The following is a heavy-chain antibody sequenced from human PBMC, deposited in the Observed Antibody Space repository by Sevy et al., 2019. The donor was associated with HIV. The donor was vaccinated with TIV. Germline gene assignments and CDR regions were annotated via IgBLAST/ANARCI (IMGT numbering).Heavy chain of an antibody. CDR3: ARAVYSSGSPFDY. J-gene: IGHJ4*02. CDR2: IKSDGSST. D-gene: IGHD6-19*01. CDR1: GFTFSSYW. V-gene: IGHV3-74*01. Sequence: GGSLRLSCAASGFTFSSYWMHWVRQAPGKGLVWVSRIKSDGSSTGYADPVKGRFTISRDNAKKTLYLQMNSLRAEDTAVYYCARAVYSSGSPFDYWGQGTLVTVSS.